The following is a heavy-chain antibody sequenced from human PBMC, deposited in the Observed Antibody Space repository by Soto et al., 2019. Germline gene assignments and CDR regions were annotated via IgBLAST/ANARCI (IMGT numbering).Heavy chain of an antibody. V-gene: IGHV2-5*02. J-gene: IGHJ4*02. D-gene: IGHD2-15*01. CDR1: GFSLSTSGVG. CDR2: IYWDDVQ. Sequence: QITLRESGPTLVKPTQTLTLTCTISGFSLSTSGVGVGWIRQPPGKSLEWLALIYWDDVQRYSPSLKTRLTITKDTSRSQVVLTMTNMDPVDTVTYYCAHSPCSGGTCYLFDYWGQGTLVTVSS. CDR3: AHSPCSGGTCYLFDY.